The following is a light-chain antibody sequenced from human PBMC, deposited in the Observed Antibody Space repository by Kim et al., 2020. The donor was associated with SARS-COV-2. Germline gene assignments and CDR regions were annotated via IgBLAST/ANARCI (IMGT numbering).Light chain of an antibody. CDR2: GAS. J-gene: IGKJ1*01. V-gene: IGKV3-20*01. CDR1: QSVTSNY. Sequence: ELVLTQSPDTLSLSPGERATLSCRASQSVTSNYLAWYQQKPGQPPRLLIYGASSRATGSPDRFTGSGSGTDFTLTISRLEPEDFALYYCQQYGSSPLTFGQGTKVDIK. CDR3: QQYGSSPLT.